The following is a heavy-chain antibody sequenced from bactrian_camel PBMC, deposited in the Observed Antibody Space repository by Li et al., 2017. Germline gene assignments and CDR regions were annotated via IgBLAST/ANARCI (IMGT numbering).Heavy chain of an antibody. CDR2: MYTGFGGGNI. J-gene: IGHJ4*01. V-gene: IGHV3S32*01. Sequence: VQLVESGGGSVQAGGSLRLSCAISGRSNENYFLAWFRQPPGKEREGVAAMYTGFGGGNIYYDDSVKGRFTISQDNSKNTLFLQMNVLRPEDTAMYYCAAAINWGSWYAPCQVPLSPSWYNYWGQATQVTVS. CDR3: AAAINWGSWYAPCQVPLSPSWYNY. CDR1: GRSNENYF. D-gene: IGHD6*01.